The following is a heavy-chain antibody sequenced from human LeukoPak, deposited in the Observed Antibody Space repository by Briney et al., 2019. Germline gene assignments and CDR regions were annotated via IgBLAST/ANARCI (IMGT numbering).Heavy chain of an antibody. CDR3: ARHQSGIFMFDP. D-gene: IGHD3-10*01. CDR1: GGSISSNNYY. V-gene: IGHV4-39*01. J-gene: IGHJ5*02. Sequence: SETLSLTCTVSGGSISSNNYYRGWIRQPPGRGLEWIGSLYYGGSTYYNPSLKSRVTISVDTSKNQFSLKLSSVTAADTAVYYCARHQSGIFMFDPWGQGTLVTVSS. CDR2: LYYGGST.